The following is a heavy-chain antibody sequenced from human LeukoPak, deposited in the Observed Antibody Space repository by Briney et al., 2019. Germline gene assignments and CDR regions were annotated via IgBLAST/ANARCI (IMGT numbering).Heavy chain of an antibody. V-gene: IGHV1-18*01. CDR2: ISAYNGNT. D-gene: IGHD3-10*01. J-gene: IGHJ3*02. CDR1: GYTFTSYG. Sequence: ASVKVSCKASGYTFTSYGISWVRQAPGQGLEWMGWISAYNGNTNYAQKLQGRVTMTTDTSTSTAYMELRSLRSDDTAAYYCARDMRNNCYGSGSYKDAFDIWGQGTMVTVSS. CDR3: ARDMRNNCYGSGSYKDAFDI.